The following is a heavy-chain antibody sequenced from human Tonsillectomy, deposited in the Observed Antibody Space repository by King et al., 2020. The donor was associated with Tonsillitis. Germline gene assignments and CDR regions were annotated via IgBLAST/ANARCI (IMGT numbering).Heavy chain of an antibody. V-gene: IGHV3-23*04. D-gene: IGHD5-12*01. Sequence: VQLVESGGGLVQPGGSLRLSCAASGFTFSSYAMSWVRQAPGKGLEWVSAIRGSGDGTYYADSVKGRFTISRDNSKNTLFLQMNSLRAEDTAVYYCAKFRGLRSLDGFDYWGQGTLLTVSS. J-gene: IGHJ4*02. CDR1: GFTFSSYA. CDR2: IRGSGDGT. CDR3: AKFRGLRSLDGFDY.